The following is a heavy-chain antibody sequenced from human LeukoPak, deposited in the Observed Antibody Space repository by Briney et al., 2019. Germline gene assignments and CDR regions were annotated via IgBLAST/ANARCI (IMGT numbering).Heavy chain of an antibody. V-gene: IGHV1-24*01. CDR3: ATAKGIAAAGILYYYYYGMDV. Sequence: ASVKVSCKVSGYTLTELSMHWVRQAPGKGLEWMGGFDPEDGETIYAQKFQGRATMTEDTSTDTAYMELSSLRSEDTAVYYCATAKGIAAAGILYYYYYGMDVWGQGTTVTVSS. CDR2: FDPEDGET. J-gene: IGHJ6*02. D-gene: IGHD6-13*01. CDR1: GYTLTELS.